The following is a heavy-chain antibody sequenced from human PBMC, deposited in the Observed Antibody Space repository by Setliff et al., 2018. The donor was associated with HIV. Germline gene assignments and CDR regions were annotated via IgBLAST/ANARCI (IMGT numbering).Heavy chain of an antibody. CDR3: AKDQARGLTY. CDR1: GFTFDENA. D-gene: IGHD3-10*01. J-gene: IGHJ4*02. V-gene: IGHV3-9*01. Sequence: PGGSLRLSCAAPGFTFDENAIHWVRQAPGQGLEWVSGFIWNSGSIVYASSVKGRFTFSSDNAKNSLYLQMNSLRADDTAVYYCAKDQARGLTYWGQGTLVTVSS. CDR2: FIWNSGSI.